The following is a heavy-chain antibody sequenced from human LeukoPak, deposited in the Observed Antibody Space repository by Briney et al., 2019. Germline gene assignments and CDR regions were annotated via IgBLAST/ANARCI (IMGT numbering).Heavy chain of an antibody. CDR1: GFDFSRYW. J-gene: IGHJ4*02. CDR2: IETDGIST. D-gene: IGHD3-16*01. Sequence: PGGSLRLSCVASGFDFSRYWMHGVRQAPGEGLVWVSRIETDGISTTYADSVKGRFTISGDNAKNTLYLQMSSLRADDTAVYYCSWGSANYFDYWGQGTLVTVSS. CDR3: SWGSANYFDY. V-gene: IGHV3-74*01.